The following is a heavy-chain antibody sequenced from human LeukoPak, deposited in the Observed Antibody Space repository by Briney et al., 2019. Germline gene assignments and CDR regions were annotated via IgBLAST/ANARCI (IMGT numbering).Heavy chain of an antibody. D-gene: IGHD3-9*01. J-gene: IGHJ4*02. CDR2: IYYSGST. CDR3: ARGGPESYYDILTGYYWVYYFDY. CDR1: GGSISSYY. Sequence: PSETLSLTCTVSGGSISSYYWSWIRQPPGKGLEWIGYIYYSGSTNHNPSLKSRVTISVDTSKNQFSLKLSSVTAADTAVYYCARGGPESYYDILTGYYWVYYFDYWGQGTLVTVSS. V-gene: IGHV4-59*12.